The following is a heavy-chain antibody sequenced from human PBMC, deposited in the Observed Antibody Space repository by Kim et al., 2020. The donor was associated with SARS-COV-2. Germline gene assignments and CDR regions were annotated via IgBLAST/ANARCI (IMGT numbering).Heavy chain of an antibody. J-gene: IGHJ4*02. V-gene: IGHV6-1*01. Sequence: SQTLSLTCAISGDSVSSNSAAWNWIRQSPSRGLEWLGRTYYRSKWYNDYAVSVKSRITINPDTSKNQFSLQLNSVTPEDTAVYYCARERRGRPMIAAAGKDPEPSFDYWGQGTLVTVSS. D-gene: IGHD6-13*01. CDR2: TYYRSKWYN. CDR1: GDSVSSNSAA. CDR3: ARERRGRPMIAAAGKDPEPSFDY.